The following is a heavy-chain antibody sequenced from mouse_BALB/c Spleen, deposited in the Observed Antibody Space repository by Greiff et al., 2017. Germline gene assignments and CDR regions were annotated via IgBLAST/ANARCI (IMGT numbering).Heavy chain of an antibody. Sequence: ESGPGLVKPSQSLSLTCSVTGYSITSGYYWNWIRQFPGNKLEWMGYISYDGSNNYNPSLKNRISITRDTSKNQFFLKLNSVTTEDTATYYCARRPASYYGNFDYWGQGTTLTVSS. CDR3: ARRPASYYGNFDY. V-gene: IGHV3-6*02. CDR2: ISYDGSN. D-gene: IGHD2-10*01. CDR1: GYSITSGYY. J-gene: IGHJ2*01.